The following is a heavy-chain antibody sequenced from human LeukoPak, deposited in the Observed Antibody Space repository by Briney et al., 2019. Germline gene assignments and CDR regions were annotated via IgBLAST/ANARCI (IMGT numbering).Heavy chain of an antibody. CDR2: IRYDGSNK. V-gene: IGHV3-30*02. Sequence: GGSLRLSCAASGFTFSSYGMHWVRQAPGKGLEWVAFIRYDGSNKYYADSVKGRFNISRDNSKNTLYLQMNSLRAEDTAVYYCARDDEYCSSTSCYPNNWFDPWGQGTLVTVSS. CDR1: GFTFSSYG. J-gene: IGHJ5*02. D-gene: IGHD2-2*01. CDR3: ARDDEYCSSTSCYPNNWFDP.